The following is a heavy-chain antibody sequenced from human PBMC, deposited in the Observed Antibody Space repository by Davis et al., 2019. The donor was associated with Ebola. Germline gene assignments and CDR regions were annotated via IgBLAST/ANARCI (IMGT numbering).Heavy chain of an antibody. CDR1: GFTVSSNY. J-gene: IGHJ4*02. CDR2: ISSSGSTI. D-gene: IGHD3-10*01. Sequence: PGGSLRLSCAASGFTVSSNYMSWVRQAPGKGLEWVSYISSSGSTIYYADSVKGRFTISRDNAKNSLYLQMNSLRAEDTAVYYCASDLWFGAPDYWGQGTLVTVSS. V-gene: IGHV3-11*01. CDR3: ASDLWFGAPDY.